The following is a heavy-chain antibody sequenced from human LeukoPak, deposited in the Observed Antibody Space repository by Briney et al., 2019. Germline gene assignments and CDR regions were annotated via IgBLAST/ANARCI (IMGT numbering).Heavy chain of an antibody. CDR3: GTPQNNWFDP. J-gene: IGHJ5*02. Sequence: SQTLSLTCAISGDSVSSNSAAWTWIRQSPSRGLEWLGRTYYRSKWYNDYAVSVKSRITINPDTAKNQFSLQLNSVTPEDAAVYYSGTPQNNWFDPWGQGTLVTVSS. CDR2: TYYRSKWYN. V-gene: IGHV6-1*01. CDR1: GDSVSSNSAA.